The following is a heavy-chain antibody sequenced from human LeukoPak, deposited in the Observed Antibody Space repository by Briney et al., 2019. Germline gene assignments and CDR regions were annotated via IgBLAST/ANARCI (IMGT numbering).Heavy chain of an antibody. CDR3: ARQTPKTSYYNGMDV. CDR2: INHSGST. D-gene: IGHD4-23*01. Sequence: SETLSLTCAVYGGSLSGYYWSWIRQPPGKGLEWIGEINHSGSTNYNPSLKSRVTISVDTSKNQFSLKLSSVTAADTAVYYCARQTPKTSYYNGMDVWGPGTTVIVSS. CDR1: GGSLSGYY. J-gene: IGHJ6*02. V-gene: IGHV4-34*01.